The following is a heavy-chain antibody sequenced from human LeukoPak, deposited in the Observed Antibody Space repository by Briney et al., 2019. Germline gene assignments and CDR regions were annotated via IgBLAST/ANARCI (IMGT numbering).Heavy chain of an antibody. CDR1: GFTFSSYG. CDR3: AKDEGYCNGGSCYLGAFDI. Sequence: GGSLRLSCAASGFTFSSYGMHWVRQAPGKGLEWVAFIRYDGSNKRYADSVKGRFTISRDNSKNTLYLQMNSLRAEDTAVYYCAKDEGYCNGGSCYLGAFDIWGQGTMVTVSS. CDR2: IRYDGSNK. D-gene: IGHD2-15*01. J-gene: IGHJ3*02. V-gene: IGHV3-30*02.